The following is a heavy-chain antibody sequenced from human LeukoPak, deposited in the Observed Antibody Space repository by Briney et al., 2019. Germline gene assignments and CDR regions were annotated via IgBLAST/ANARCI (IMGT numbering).Heavy chain of an antibody. Sequence: ASVKVSCKASGYTFTSYGISWVRQAPGQGLEWMGWISAYNGNTNYAQKLQGRVTMTTDTSTSTAYMELRSLRSDDTAVYYCARASYDSSGRYYYYYYMDVWGKGTTVTISS. CDR2: ISAYNGNT. D-gene: IGHD3-22*01. CDR1: GYTFTSYG. V-gene: IGHV1-18*01. J-gene: IGHJ6*03. CDR3: ARASYDSSGRYYYYYYMDV.